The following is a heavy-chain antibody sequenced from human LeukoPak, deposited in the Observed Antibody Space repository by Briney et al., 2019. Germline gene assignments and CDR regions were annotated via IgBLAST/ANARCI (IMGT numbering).Heavy chain of an antibody. CDR2: LSSSGSAF. V-gene: IGHV3-48*03. CDR1: GFTLSSYE. D-gene: IGHD3-3*01. J-gene: IGHJ4*02. Sequence: GGSLRLSCVASGFTLSSYEMNWVRQAPGKGLEWIAYLSSSGSAFSYADSVKGRFTIARDNAKNSVYLEMNSLRADDTAVYYCARSARLMKGVVEVTALDDWGQGTLVTVSS. CDR3: ARSARLMKGVVEVTALDD.